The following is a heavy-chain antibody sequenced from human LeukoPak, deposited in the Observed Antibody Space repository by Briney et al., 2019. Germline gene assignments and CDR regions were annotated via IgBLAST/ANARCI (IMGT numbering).Heavy chain of an antibody. Sequence: SETLSLTCTGSGGSISSYYWSWIRQPPGKGLEWIGYIYYSGSTNYNPSLKSRVTISVDTSKNQFSLKLSSVTAADTAVYYCARGPRLWLDPWGQGTLVTVSS. CDR3: ARGPRLWLDP. V-gene: IGHV4-59*01. CDR1: GGSISSYY. D-gene: IGHD4-11*01. CDR2: IYYSGST. J-gene: IGHJ5*02.